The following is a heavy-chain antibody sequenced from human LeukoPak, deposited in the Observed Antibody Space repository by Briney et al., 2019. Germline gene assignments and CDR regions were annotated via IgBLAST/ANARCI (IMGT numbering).Heavy chain of an antibody. J-gene: IGHJ6*02. Sequence: SVKVSCKASGYTFTSYGISWVRQAPGQGLEWMGGIIPIFGTANYAQKFQGRVTITADESTSTAYMELSSLRSEDTAVYYCARTGENPPAATLYGMDVWGQGTTVTVSS. CDR2: IIPIFGTA. CDR3: ARTGENPPAATLYGMDV. D-gene: IGHD2-15*01. V-gene: IGHV1-69*13. CDR1: GYTFTSYG.